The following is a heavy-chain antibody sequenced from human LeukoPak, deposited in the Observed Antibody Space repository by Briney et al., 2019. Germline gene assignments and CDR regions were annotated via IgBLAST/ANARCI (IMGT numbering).Heavy chain of an antibody. CDR1: GFTFSSYG. D-gene: IGHD3-22*01. CDR3: ARDGDFQDRSGSYDAFDM. V-gene: IGHV3-33*01. Sequence: PGRSLRLSCAASGFTFSSYGMHWVRQAPGKGLEWVAVIWYDGSNKYYADSVKGRFTISRDNVKNSLYLQMNSLRVEDTAVYYCARDGDFQDRSGSYDAFDMWGQGTMVTVSP. CDR2: IWYDGSNK. J-gene: IGHJ3*02.